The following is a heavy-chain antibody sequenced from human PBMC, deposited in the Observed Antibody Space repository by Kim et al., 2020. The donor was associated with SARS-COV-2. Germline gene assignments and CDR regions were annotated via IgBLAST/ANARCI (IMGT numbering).Heavy chain of an antibody. Sequence: SETLSLTCTVSGGSISSYYWSWIRQPPGKGLEWIGYIYYSGSTNYNPSLKSRVTISVDTSKNQFSLKLSSVTAADTAVYYCARGIAAHPYYFDYWGQGTL. D-gene: IGHD6-6*01. CDR1: GGSISSYY. V-gene: IGHV4-59*01. CDR2: IYYSGST. J-gene: IGHJ4*02. CDR3: ARGIAAHPYYFDY.